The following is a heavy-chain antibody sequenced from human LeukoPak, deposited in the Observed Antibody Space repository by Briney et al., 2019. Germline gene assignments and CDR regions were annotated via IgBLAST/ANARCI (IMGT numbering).Heavy chain of an antibody. V-gene: IGHV4-30-2*01. D-gene: IGHD2-15*01. J-gene: IGHJ3*02. CDR3: ASGVVAATGRDAFDI. Sequence: PSETLSLTRAVSGGSISSGGYSWSWIRQPPGKGLEWIGYIYHSGSTYYHPTLKSRVTISVDRSKNQFSLKLSSVTAADTAVYYCASGVVAATGRDAFDIWGQGTMVTVSS. CDR2: IYHSGST. CDR1: GGSISSGGYS.